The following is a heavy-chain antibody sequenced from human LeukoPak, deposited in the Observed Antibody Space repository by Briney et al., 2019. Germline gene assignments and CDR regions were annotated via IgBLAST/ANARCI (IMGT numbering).Heavy chain of an antibody. CDR2: ISGSGGST. Sequence: GGTLRLSCAASGFTFSSYGMSWVRQAPGKGLEWVSAISGSGGSTYCADSVKGRFTISRDNSKNTLYLQMNSLRVEDTAVYYCAKKYCSSTSCNYRTFDYWGQGTLVTVSS. J-gene: IGHJ4*02. D-gene: IGHD2-2*01. CDR3: AKKYCSSTSCNYRTFDY. V-gene: IGHV3-23*01. CDR1: GFTFSSYG.